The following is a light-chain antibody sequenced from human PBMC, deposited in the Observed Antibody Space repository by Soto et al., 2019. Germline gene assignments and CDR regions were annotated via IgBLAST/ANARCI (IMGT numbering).Light chain of an antibody. V-gene: IGKV4-1*01. CDR2: WAS. Sequence: DIVMTQSPDSLAVSLGERATINCKSSQSVLSSSNNKNSLAWFQQRPGQPPKLVIYWASTRESGVPDRFSGSGSGTDFTLTISSMQAEDVAVYYCQQYYTTLYTFGQGTKLEIK. CDR1: QSVLSSSNNKNS. CDR3: QQYYTTLYT. J-gene: IGKJ2*01.